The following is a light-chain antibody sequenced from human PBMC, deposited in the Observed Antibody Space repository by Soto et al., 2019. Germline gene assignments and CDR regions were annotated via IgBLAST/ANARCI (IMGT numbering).Light chain of an antibody. CDR1: QSVSSSY. Sequence: EIVLTQSPGTLSLSPGERATLSCRASQSVSSSYLAWYQQKPGQASRLLIYGASSRATGIPDRFSGSGFGTDFTLTISRLEPEDFAVYYCQQYGSSPSTFGQGTKVDIK. J-gene: IGKJ1*01. V-gene: IGKV3-20*01. CDR2: GAS. CDR3: QQYGSSPST.